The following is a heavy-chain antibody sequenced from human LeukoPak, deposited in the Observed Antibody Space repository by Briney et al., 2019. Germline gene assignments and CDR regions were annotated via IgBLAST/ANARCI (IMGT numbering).Heavy chain of an antibody. Sequence: GESLQISCKGSGYSFTSYWIVWVRQMPGKGLEWMGIIYPGDSEIRYSPSFQAQVTISADKLVSTAYLQWSSLKASDTAMYYCARGHALDIWGQGTMVSVSA. CDR3: ARGHALDI. J-gene: IGHJ3*02. CDR1: GYSFTSYW. CDR2: IYPGDSEI. V-gene: IGHV5-51*01.